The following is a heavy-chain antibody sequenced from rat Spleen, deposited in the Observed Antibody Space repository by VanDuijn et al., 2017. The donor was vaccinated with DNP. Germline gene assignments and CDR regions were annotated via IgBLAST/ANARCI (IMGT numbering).Heavy chain of an antibody. D-gene: IGHD1-10*01. J-gene: IGHJ3*01. CDR2: ITGGGGTT. CDR3: ASLNNYNWFAY. V-gene: IGHV5-31*01. Sequence: EVQLVESGGDLVQPGRSLKLSCVASGFTFNNYWMTWIRQVPGKGLEWVASITGGGGTTSYPDSVKGRFTISRDDAKNTLSLQMNSLRSEDTATYYCASLNNYNWFAYWGQGTLVTVSS. CDR1: GFTFNNYW.